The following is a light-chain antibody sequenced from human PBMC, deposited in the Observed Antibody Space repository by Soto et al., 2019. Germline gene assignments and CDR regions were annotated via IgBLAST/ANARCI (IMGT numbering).Light chain of an antibody. CDR2: AAS. CDR3: QQSYSTPVT. J-gene: IGKJ5*01. Sequence: DIPMTQSPSSLSASVGDRVTITCRASQSIRRNLNWYQQKPGKAPKFLIYAASSLQSGVPSRFSGSGSGKDFTLTISSLQPEDFATYYCQQSYSTPVTFGQGTRLEIK. V-gene: IGKV1-39*01. CDR1: QSIRRN.